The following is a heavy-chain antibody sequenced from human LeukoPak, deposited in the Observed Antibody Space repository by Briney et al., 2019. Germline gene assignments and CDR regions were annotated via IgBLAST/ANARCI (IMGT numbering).Heavy chain of an antibody. CDR1: GGTFSSYT. Sequence: SVKVSCKASGGTFSSYTISWVRQAPGQGLEWMGRIIPILGIANYTQKFQGRVTITADKSTSTAYMELSSLRSEDTAVYYCARDATWAQYSSSWNNWFDPWGQGTLVTVSS. V-gene: IGHV1-69*04. J-gene: IGHJ5*02. CDR3: ARDATWAQYSSSWNNWFDP. CDR2: IIPILGIA. D-gene: IGHD6-13*01.